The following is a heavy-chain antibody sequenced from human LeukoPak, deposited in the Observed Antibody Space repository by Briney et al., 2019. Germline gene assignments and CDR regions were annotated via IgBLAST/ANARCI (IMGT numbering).Heavy chain of an antibody. Sequence: GGSLRLSCAASGFTFSSYSMNWVRQAPGKGLEWVSAISGSGGSTYYADSVKGRFTISRDNSKNTLYLQMNSLRAEDTAVYYCAKDSGSSSSNFDYWGQGTLVTVSS. CDR3: AKDSGSSSSNFDY. CDR1: GFTFSSYS. V-gene: IGHV3-23*01. D-gene: IGHD6-6*01. J-gene: IGHJ4*02. CDR2: ISGSGGST.